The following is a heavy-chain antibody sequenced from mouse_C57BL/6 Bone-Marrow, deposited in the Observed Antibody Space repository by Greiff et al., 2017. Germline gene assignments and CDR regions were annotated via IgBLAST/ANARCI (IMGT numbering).Heavy chain of an antibody. CDR1: GYAFTNYL. Sequence: VQLQQSGAELVRPGTSVKVSCKASGYAFTNYLIEWVKQRPGQGLEWIGVINPGSGGTNYNEKFKGKATLTADKSSSTAYMELRSLTSEDSAVYFCARALYGSSYFDYWGQGTTLTVSS. J-gene: IGHJ2*01. V-gene: IGHV1-54*01. CDR2: INPGSGGT. D-gene: IGHD1-1*01. CDR3: ARALYGSSYFDY.